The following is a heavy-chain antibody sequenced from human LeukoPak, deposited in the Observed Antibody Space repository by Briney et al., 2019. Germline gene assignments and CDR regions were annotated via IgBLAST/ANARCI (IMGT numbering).Heavy chain of an antibody. Sequence: GRSLRLSCAASGFTFDDYAMHWVRQPPGKGLEWLSIISWNSGYIGYADSVKGRFTVSRDNAENSVYLKMNSLRPEDTAFYICAKVRGTYSSGFFFDSWGQGTLVTVSS. CDR1: GFTFDDYA. V-gene: IGHV3-9*01. CDR3: AKVRGTYSSGFFFDS. J-gene: IGHJ4*02. D-gene: IGHD6-19*01. CDR2: ISWNSGYI.